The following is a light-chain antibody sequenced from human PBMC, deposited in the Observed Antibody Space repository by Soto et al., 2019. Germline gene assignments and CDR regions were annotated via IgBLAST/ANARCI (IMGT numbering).Light chain of an antibody. J-gene: IGLJ2*01. CDR2: DVS. Sequence: QSVLTQPASVPGSPGQSITISCTGTSSDVGGYNYVSWYQQHPGKAPKLMIYDVSNRPSGVSNRFSGSKSGNTASLTISGLQAEDEADYYCSSSSSTRVFGGGTKLTVL. CDR3: SSSSSTRV. V-gene: IGLV2-14*01. CDR1: SSDVGGYNY.